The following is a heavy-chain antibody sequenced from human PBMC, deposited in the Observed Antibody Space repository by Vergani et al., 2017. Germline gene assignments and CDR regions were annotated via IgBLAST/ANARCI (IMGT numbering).Heavy chain of an antibody. CDR1: GGSISSGSYY. CDR3: ARGRYSSGWYRENAFDI. D-gene: IGHD6-19*01. J-gene: IGHJ3*02. V-gene: IGHV4-61*02. Sequence: QVQLQESGPGLVKPSQTLSLTCTVSGGSISSGSYYWSWIRQPAGKGLEWIGRIYTSGSTNYNPSLKSRFTISVDTSKNQFSLKLSSVTAADTAVYYCARGRYSSGWYRENAFDIWGQGTMVTVSS. CDR2: IYTSGST.